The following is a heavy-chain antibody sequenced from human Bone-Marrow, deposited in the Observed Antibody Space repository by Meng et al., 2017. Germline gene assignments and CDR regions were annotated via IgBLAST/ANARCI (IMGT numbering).Heavy chain of an antibody. CDR2: INHSGST. CDR1: GGSFSAYD. V-gene: IGHV4-34*01. D-gene: IGHD2-21*01. J-gene: IGHJ4*02. CDR3: RLAYCMGDCVDY. Sequence: QVQVQQWGAGLLKPSETLSLTCAFYGGSFSAYDWSGIRQPPGKGLEWLGQINHSGSTNDNPSLKSRVTISIDTSRNQLSLKLSSVTAADTAVYYCRLAYCMGDCVDYWGQGTLVTVSS.